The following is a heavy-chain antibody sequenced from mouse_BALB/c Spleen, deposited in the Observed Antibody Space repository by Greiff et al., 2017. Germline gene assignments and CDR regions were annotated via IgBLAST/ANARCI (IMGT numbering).Heavy chain of an antibody. Sequence: EVKLVESGGGLVQPGGSLRLSCATSGFTFTDYYMSWVRQPPGNALEWLGFIRNKANGYTTEYSASVKGRFTISRDNSQSILYLQMNTLRAEDSATYYCARDLLDDWGQGTTLTVAS. CDR3: ARDLLDD. CDR1: GFTFTDYY. J-gene: IGHJ2*01. CDR2: IRNKANGYTT. V-gene: IGHV7-3*02.